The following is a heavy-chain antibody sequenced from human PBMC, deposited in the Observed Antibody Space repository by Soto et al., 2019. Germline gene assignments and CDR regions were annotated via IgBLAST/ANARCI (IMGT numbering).Heavy chain of an antibody. CDR1: GGSISSGGYY. CDR2: IYYSGST. V-gene: IGHV4-31*03. Sequence: PSETLSLTCTVSGGSISSGGYYWSWIRQHPGKGLEWIGYIYYSGSTYYNPSLKSRVTISVDTSKNQFSLKLSSVTAADTAVYYCARDRNYDILLTPNNWFDPWGQGTLVTVSS. D-gene: IGHD3-9*01. CDR3: ARDRNYDILLTPNNWFDP. J-gene: IGHJ5*02.